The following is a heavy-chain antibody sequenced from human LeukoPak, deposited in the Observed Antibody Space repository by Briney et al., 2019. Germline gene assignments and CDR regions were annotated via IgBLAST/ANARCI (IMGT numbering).Heavy chain of an antibody. Sequence: GSLGLSCAASGFTFSSYSMNWVRQAPGKGLEWVSSISSSSSYIYYADSVKGRFTISRDNAKNTLYLQMNSLRAEDTAVYYCAKEDTIFGGMDVWGQGTTVTVSS. J-gene: IGHJ6*02. D-gene: IGHD3-3*01. CDR1: GFTFSSYS. CDR3: AKEDTIFGGMDV. V-gene: IGHV3-21*04. CDR2: ISSSSSYI.